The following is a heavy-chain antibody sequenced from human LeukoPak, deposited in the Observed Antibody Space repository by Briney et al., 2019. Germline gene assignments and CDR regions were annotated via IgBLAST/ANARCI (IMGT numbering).Heavy chain of an antibody. D-gene: IGHD5-12*01. J-gene: IGHJ4*02. CDR2: INPNILGT. CDR3: ARPLRSQRGYRGYDFDYFDY. CDR1: GYTFTDYY. Sequence: ASVKVSCKASGYTFTDYYMHWVRQAPGQGLEWMGRINPNILGTSYAQKFQGRVTMTRDTSTSTFYMELTSLTPDDTAVYFCARPLRSQRGYRGYDFDYFDYWGQGTLVTVSS. V-gene: IGHV1-2*06.